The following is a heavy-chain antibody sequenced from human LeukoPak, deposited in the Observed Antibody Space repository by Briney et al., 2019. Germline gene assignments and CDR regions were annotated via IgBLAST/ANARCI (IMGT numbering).Heavy chain of an antibody. V-gene: IGHV4-39*07. Sequence: ASETLSLTCTVSGGSVSSSSYYWGWIRQPPGKGLEWIGSIYYSGSTYYNPSLKSRVTISVDTSKNQFSLKLSSVTAADTAVYYCARRDIAAAGDYYFDYWGQGTLVTVSS. CDR2: IYYSGST. CDR3: ARRDIAAAGDYYFDY. J-gene: IGHJ4*02. CDR1: GGSVSSSSYY. D-gene: IGHD6-13*01.